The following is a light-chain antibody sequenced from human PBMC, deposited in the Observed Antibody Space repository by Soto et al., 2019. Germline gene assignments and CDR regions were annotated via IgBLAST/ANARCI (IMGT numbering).Light chain of an antibody. CDR3: QQYNTFWT. CDR2: DVS. CDR1: QSISSW. V-gene: IGKV1-5*01. J-gene: IGKJ1*01. Sequence: DIQMTHSPSTLSASVGDRVTITFRSSQSISSWLAWYQQKPGKAPKLLIYDVSTLESGVPSRFSGSGSGTEFTLTISSLQPDDCATYYCQQYNTFWTFGQGTKVDIK.